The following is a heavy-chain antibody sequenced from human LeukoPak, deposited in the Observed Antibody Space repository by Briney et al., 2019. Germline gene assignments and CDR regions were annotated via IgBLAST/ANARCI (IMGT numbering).Heavy chain of an antibody. V-gene: IGHV4-30-4*01. Sequence: SQTLSLTCTVSGGSISSGDYYWSWIRQPPGMGLEWIGYIYYSGSTYYNPSLKSRVTISVDTSKNQFSLKLGSVTAADTAVYYCARVDPDSSSTLEVFDYWGQGTLVTVSS. D-gene: IGHD6-6*01. CDR1: GGSISSGDYY. CDR3: ARVDPDSSSTLEVFDY. CDR2: IYYSGST. J-gene: IGHJ4*02.